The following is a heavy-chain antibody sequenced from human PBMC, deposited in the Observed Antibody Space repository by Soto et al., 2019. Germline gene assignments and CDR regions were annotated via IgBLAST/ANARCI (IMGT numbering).Heavy chain of an antibody. CDR1: GFTFSSYW. J-gene: IGHJ4*02. CDR3: ARAFYDGSGYYNY. CDR2: IKQDGSEK. Sequence: VQLVESGGGLVQPGGSLRLSCAASGFTFSSYWMSWVRQAPGKGLEWVANIKQDGSEKYYVDSVKGRFTISRDNAKNSLYLQMNSLRAEDTAVYYCARAFYDGSGYYNYWGQGTLVTVSS. V-gene: IGHV3-7*03. D-gene: IGHD3-22*01.